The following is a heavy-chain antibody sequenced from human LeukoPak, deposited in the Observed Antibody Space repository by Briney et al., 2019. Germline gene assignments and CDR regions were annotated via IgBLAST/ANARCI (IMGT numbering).Heavy chain of an antibody. Sequence: ASVKVSCKASGYTFTGYYMHWVRQAPGQGLEWMGWINPNSGGTNFAQKFQGRVTMTRDTSISTAYMELSRLRSDDTAVYYCARPYSSAWTTGYWGKVTLVTVSS. V-gene: IGHV1-2*02. J-gene: IGHJ4*02. CDR2: INPNSGGT. CDR3: ARPYSSAWTTGY. D-gene: IGHD6-19*01. CDR1: GYTFTGYY.